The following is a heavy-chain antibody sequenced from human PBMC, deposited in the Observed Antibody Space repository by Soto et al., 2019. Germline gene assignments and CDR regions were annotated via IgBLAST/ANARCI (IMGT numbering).Heavy chain of an antibody. CDR1: GGSIRSSSYY. CDR3: ARQERDQNWFDP. V-gene: IGHV4-39*01. D-gene: IGHD6-25*01. CDR2: IFYSENA. Sequence: SETLSLTCTVSGGSIRSSSYYWGLIRQPPGKGLEWIGSIFYSENAYYGPSLRGRITMSIDTSSNQFSLKLSSVTAADTAVYYCARQERDQNWFDPWGQGILVTVSS. J-gene: IGHJ5*02.